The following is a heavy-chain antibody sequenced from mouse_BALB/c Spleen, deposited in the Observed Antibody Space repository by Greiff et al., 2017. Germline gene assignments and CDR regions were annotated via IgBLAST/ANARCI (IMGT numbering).Heavy chain of an antibody. J-gene: IGHJ1*01. D-gene: IGHD2-10*02. CDR2: ISYSGST. Sequence: EVKLLESGPGLVKPSQSLSLTCTVTGYSITSDYAWNWIRQFPGNKLEWMGYISYSGSTSYNPSLKSRISITRDTSKNQFFLQLNSVTTEDTATYYCASQYGNWYFDVWGAGTTVTVSS. V-gene: IGHV3-2*02. CDR3: ASQYGNWYFDV. CDR1: GYSITSDYA.